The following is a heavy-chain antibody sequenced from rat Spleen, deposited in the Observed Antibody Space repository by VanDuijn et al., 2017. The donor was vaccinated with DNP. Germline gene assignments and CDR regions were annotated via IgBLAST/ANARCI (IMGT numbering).Heavy chain of an antibody. CDR2: ISYDGGSA. J-gene: IGHJ2*01. Sequence: EVQLVESGGGLVQPGRSLKLSCAASGFTFSDYYMTWVRQAPTKGLEWVAYISYDGGSANYGDSVKGRFTISRDNAKSTLYLQMNSLRSEDMATYYCVRWNSGHFDYWGQGVMVTVSS. CDR3: VRWNSGHFDY. D-gene: IGHD4-3*01. V-gene: IGHV5-22*01. CDR1: GFTFSDYY.